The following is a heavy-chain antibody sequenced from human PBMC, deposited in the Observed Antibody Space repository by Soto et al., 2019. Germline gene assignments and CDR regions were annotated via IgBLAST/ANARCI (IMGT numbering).Heavy chain of an antibody. Sequence: SETLSLTCTVSGGSISSYYWSWIRQPPGKGLEWIGYIYYSGSTNYNPSLKSRVTISVDTSKNQFSLKLSSVTAADTAVYYCARVWSSGYDLALYYWGQGTLVTVSS. CDR3: ARVWSSGYDLALYY. J-gene: IGHJ4*02. D-gene: IGHD5-12*01. CDR1: GGSISSYY. V-gene: IGHV4-59*01. CDR2: IYYSGST.